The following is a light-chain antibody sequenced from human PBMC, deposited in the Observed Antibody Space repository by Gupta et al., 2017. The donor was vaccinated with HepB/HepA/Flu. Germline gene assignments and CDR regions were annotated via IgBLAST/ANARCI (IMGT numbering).Light chain of an antibody. J-gene: IGLJ2*01. Sequence: QSVLTQPPSVSGTPGQRVTISCSGSSSNVGRSFVYWYQQFPGAAPKLLIYGNDPRPSGVPERFSGSKSASSASMAISWPRAEDEANYYCAAWDTSLRVVAFGGGTQLTVL. CDR3: AAWDTSLRVVA. V-gene: IGLV1-47*01. CDR1: SSNVGRSF. CDR2: GND.